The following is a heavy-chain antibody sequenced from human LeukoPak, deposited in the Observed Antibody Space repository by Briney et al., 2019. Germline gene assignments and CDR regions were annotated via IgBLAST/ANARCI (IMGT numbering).Heavy chain of an antibody. D-gene: IGHD4-17*01. Sequence: GGSLRLSCAASGFTFDDYAMHWVRQAPGKGLEWVSGISWNSGSIGYADSVKGRFTISRDNAKNSLYLQMNSLRAEDTALYYCAKGRTVTTSQFDYWGQGTLVTVSS. CDR1: GFTFDDYA. CDR3: AKGRTVTTSQFDY. J-gene: IGHJ4*02. V-gene: IGHV3-9*01. CDR2: ISWNSGSI.